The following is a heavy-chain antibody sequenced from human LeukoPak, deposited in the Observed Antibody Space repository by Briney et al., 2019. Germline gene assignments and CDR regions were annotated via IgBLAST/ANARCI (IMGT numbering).Heavy chain of an antibody. V-gene: IGHV1-8*01. CDR3: ARGRYCSSNSCYYYYMDV. Sequence: GASVKVSCKASGYTFTSYDINWVRQATGQGLEWMGWMNPNSGNTGYAQKFQGRVTMTRNTSISTAYMELSSLRSEDTAVYYCARGRYCSSNSCYYYYMDVWGKGTTVTVSS. D-gene: IGHD2-2*01. J-gene: IGHJ6*03. CDR1: GYTFTSYD. CDR2: MNPNSGNT.